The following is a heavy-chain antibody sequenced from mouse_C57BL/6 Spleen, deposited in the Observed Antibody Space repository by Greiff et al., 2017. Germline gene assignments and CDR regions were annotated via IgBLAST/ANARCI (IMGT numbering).Heavy chain of an antibody. J-gene: IGHJ2*01. D-gene: IGHD2-4*01. V-gene: IGHV1-47*01. CDR2: FHPYNDDS. Sequence: QVQLQQSGAELVKPGASVKMSCTASGYTFTTYPIEWMKQNHGKSLEWIGNFHPYNDDSKYNEKFKGKATLTVEKSSSTVYVGLSRLTSDDSALYYCARRTYDYGYFDYWGQGTTLTVSS. CDR3: ARRTYDYGYFDY. CDR1: GYTFTTYP.